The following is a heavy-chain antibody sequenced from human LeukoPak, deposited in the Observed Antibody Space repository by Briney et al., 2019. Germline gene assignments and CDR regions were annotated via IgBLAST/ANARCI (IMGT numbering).Heavy chain of an antibody. CDR3: ARYYDFWSGYSTELGY. Sequence: ASVKVSRKPSVYTFTSYGISWVREAPGQGLGWRGWISAYNGNTNYAQKLQGRVTMTTDTSTSTAYMELRSLRSDDTAVYYCARYYDFWSGYSTELGYWGQGTLVTVSS. D-gene: IGHD3-3*01. V-gene: IGHV1-18*01. CDR2: ISAYNGNT. CDR1: VYTFTSYG. J-gene: IGHJ4*02.